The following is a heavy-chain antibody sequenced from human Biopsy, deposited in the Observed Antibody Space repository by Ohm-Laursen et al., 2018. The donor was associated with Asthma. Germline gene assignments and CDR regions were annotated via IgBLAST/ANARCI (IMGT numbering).Heavy chain of an antibody. Sequence: SVKVSCKLSGYSLTDLSMHWVRQAPGQGLEWMGGHDPEEGGTVNARRFQGRVTMTEDTSTDTAYMELSSLSSDDTAVYYCASDFPKDYVRYNFQFWGQGTLVTVSS. J-gene: IGHJ4*02. CDR3: ASDFPKDYVRYNFQF. CDR2: HDPEEGGT. V-gene: IGHV1-24*01. CDR1: GYSLTDLS. D-gene: IGHD4-17*01.